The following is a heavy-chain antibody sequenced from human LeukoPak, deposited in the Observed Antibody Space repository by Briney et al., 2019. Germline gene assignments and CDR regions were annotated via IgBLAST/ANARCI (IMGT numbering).Heavy chain of an antibody. CDR2: TYYRSKWFN. Sequence: SQTLSLTCAISGDSVSSNSAAWNWIRQSPSRGLEWLGRTYYRSKWFNDYAVSVKSRITINPDTSKNQFSLHLNSVTPEDTAVYYCTRYDSSGYYSDYWGREPWSPSPQ. J-gene: IGHJ4*02. V-gene: IGHV6-1*01. D-gene: IGHD3-22*01. CDR1: GDSVSSNSAA. CDR3: TRYDSSGYYSDY.